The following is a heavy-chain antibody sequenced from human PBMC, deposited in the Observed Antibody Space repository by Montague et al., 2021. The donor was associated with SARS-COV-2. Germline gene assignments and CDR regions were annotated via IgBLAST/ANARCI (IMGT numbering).Heavy chain of an antibody. V-gene: IGHV4-31*03. CDR2: ISYSGST. Sequence: TLSLTCTVSGDSITSDGYFWTWIRQHPGKGLEYIGAISYSGSTYYKPSLTSRVSISLDTSKNAFSLSLHSVTAADTALYFCAASGRRGYSNPFHHCGRGSLVTVSS. CDR3: AASGRRGYSNPFHH. J-gene: IGHJ4*02. D-gene: IGHD4-11*01. CDR1: GDSITSDGYF.